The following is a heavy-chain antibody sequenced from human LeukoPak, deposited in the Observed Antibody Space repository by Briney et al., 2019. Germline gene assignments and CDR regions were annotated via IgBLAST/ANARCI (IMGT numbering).Heavy chain of an antibody. Sequence: SVKVSCKASGGTFSSYAISWVRQAPGQGLEWMGGIIPIFGTANYAQKFQGRVTITADESTSTAYMELSSLRSEDTAVYYCARAKCTAMVCDSDFDYWGQGTLVTVSS. J-gene: IGHJ4*02. D-gene: IGHD5-18*01. CDR3: ARAKCTAMVCDSDFDY. V-gene: IGHV1-69*13. CDR2: IIPIFGTA. CDR1: GGTFSSYA.